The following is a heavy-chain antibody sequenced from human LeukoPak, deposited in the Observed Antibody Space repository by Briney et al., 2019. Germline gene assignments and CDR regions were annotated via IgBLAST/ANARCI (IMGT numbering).Heavy chain of an antibody. J-gene: IGHJ4*02. CDR3: AKAHHAGGWLIGSRQGGYFDY. CDR1: GFTFDDYA. CDR2: ISWNSGSI. D-gene: IGHD6-19*01. Sequence: GGSLRLSCAASGFTFDDYAMHWVRQAPGKGLEWVSGISWNSGSIGYADSVKGRFTISRDNAKNSLYLQMNSLRAEDTALYYCAKAHHAGGWLIGSRQGGYFDYWGQGTLVTVSS. V-gene: IGHV3-9*01.